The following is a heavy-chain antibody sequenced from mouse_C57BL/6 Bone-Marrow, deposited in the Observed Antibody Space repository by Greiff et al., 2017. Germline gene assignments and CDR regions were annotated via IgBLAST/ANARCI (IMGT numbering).Heavy chain of an antibody. CDR2: ISSGGSYT. D-gene: IGHD2-3*01. J-gene: IGHJ1*03. CDR3: ARHDDGYYVYWYFDV. V-gene: IGHV5-6*01. Sequence: EVQLVESGGDLVKPGGSLKLSCAASGFTFSSYGMSWVRQTPDKRLEWVATISSGGSYTYYPDSVTGRFTIPRDNAKNTLYLQMSSLKSEDTAVYYCARHDDGYYVYWYFDVWGTGTTVTVSS. CDR1: GFTFSSYG.